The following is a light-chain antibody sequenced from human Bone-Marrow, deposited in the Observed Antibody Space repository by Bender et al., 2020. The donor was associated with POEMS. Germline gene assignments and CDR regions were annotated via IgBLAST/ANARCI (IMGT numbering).Light chain of an antibody. CDR1: TLGDKY. CDR2: KDS. J-gene: IGLJ2*01. CDR3: NCRGSSGDHLV. Sequence: LTQPPSASVSPGQTAGIACSGDTLGDKYVSWYQQKPGQSPVLVIYKDSQRPSGVPGRFSGSSSGNTASLTITGARAEDEADYYCNCRGSSGDHLVFGGGTKLTVL. V-gene: IGLV3-1*01.